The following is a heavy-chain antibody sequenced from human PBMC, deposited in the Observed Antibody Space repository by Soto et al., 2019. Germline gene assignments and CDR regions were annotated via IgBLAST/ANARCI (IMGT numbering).Heavy chain of an antibody. CDR1: GYTFTSYY. J-gene: IGHJ4*02. CDR2: INPSGGST. CDR3: ARDVSSGYFDY. Sequence: QVQLVQSGAEVKKPGASVKVSCKASGYTFTSYYLHWVRQAPGQGLEWMGIINPSGGSTSFAQKFQGRVTMTRDTSTTTVYMELSSLRSEDTAVYYCARDVSSGYFDYRGQGTLVTVSS. D-gene: IGHD3-22*01. V-gene: IGHV1-46*01.